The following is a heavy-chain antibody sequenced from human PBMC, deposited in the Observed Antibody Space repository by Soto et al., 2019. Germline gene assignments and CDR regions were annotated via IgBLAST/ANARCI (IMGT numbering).Heavy chain of an antibody. CDR2: ISGNGDST. J-gene: IGHJ4*02. V-gene: IGHV3-23*01. D-gene: IGHD3-10*01. CDR3: AKERITMVRGVLRANEY. CDR1: GFTFRSYA. Sequence: GGSLRLSCAASGFTFRSYAMSWVRQAPGKGLEWVSGISGNGDSTYYADSVKGRFTISRDNSKNMLYLQMNSLRAEDTAVYYCAKERITMVRGVLRANEYWGQGTLVTVSS.